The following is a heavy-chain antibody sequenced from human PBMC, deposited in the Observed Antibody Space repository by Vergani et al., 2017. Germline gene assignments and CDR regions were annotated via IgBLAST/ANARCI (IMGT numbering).Heavy chain of an antibody. D-gene: IGHD3-22*01. V-gene: IGHV4-30-4*01. Sequence: QVQLQESGPGLVKPSQTLSLTCTVSGGSISSGDYYWSWLRQPPGKGLEWIGYIYYSGSTYYNPSLKSRVTISVDTSKNQFSLKLSSVTAADTAVYYCARSPYYYDSSGYNYAFDIWGQGTMVTVSS. CDR3: ARSPYYYDSSGYNYAFDI. CDR2: IYYSGST. CDR1: GGSISSGDYY. J-gene: IGHJ3*02.